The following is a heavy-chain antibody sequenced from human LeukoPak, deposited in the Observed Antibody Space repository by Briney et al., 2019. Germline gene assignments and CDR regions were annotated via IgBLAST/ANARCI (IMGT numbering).Heavy chain of an antibody. J-gene: IGHJ3*02. Sequence: PGGSLRLSCAASGFTVSSNYMSWVRQAPGKGLEWVSSISSSSSYIYYADSVKGRFTISRDNAKNSLYLQMNSLRAEDTAVYYCARSQITIFGVVSSANDAFDIWGQGTMVTVSS. CDR2: ISSSSSYI. CDR1: GFTVSSNY. CDR3: ARSQITIFGVVSSANDAFDI. D-gene: IGHD3-3*01. V-gene: IGHV3-21*01.